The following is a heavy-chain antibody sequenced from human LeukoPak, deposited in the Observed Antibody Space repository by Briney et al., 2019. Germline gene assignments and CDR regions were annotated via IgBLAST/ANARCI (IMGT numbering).Heavy chain of an antibody. Sequence: GGSLRLSCAASGLTFSSYSMNWVRQAPGKGLEWVSSISSSSSYVYYADSVKGRFTISRDNAKNSLYLQMNSLRAEDTAVYYCARREGGSGWYNYYYMDVWGKGTTVTVSS. V-gene: IGHV3-21*01. CDR3: ARREGGSGWYNYYYMDV. CDR1: GLTFSSYS. CDR2: ISSSSSYV. D-gene: IGHD6-19*01. J-gene: IGHJ6*03.